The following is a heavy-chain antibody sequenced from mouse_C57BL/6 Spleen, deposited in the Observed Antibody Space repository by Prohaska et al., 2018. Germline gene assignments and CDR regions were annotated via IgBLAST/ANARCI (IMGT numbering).Heavy chain of an antibody. J-gene: IGHJ2*01. CDR1: GFTFSNYW. CDR3: TGRGNWDDY. Sequence: EVKLEESGGGLVQPGGSMKLSCVASGFTFSNYWMNWVRQSPEKGLEWVAQIRLKSENYATNYAESVKGRFTISRDDSKSSVYLQMNNLRAEDTGIYYCTGRGNWDDYWGQGTTLTVSS. D-gene: IGHD4-1*01. V-gene: IGHV6-3*01. CDR2: IRLKSENYAT.